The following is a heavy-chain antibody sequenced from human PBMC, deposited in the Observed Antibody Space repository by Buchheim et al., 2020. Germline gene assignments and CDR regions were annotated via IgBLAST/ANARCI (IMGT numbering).Heavy chain of an antibody. D-gene: IGHD3-22*01. J-gene: IGHJ4*02. CDR1: GFTFSSYA. Sequence: EVQLLESGGGLVQPGGSLRLSCAASGFTFSSYAMSWVRQAPGKGLEWVSAISGSGGSTYYADSVKGRFTISRDNSKSTLYLQMNSLRAEDTAVYYCAKDVEKGYDSSGYRGYFDYWGQGTL. CDR3: AKDVEKGYDSSGYRGYFDY. V-gene: IGHV3-23*01. CDR2: ISGSGGST.